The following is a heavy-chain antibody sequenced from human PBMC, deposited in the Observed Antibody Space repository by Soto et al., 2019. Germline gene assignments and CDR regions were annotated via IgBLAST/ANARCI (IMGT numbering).Heavy chain of an antibody. CDR1: GFTFDDYT. Sequence: GGSLRLSCAASGFTFDDYTMHWVRQAPGKGLEWVSLISWDGGSTYYADSVKGRFTISRDNSKNSLYLQMNSLRTEDTALYYCAKDGFGSTSFDYWGQGTLVTVSS. J-gene: IGHJ4*02. D-gene: IGHD2-2*01. CDR2: ISWDGGST. CDR3: AKDGFGSTSFDY. V-gene: IGHV3-43*01.